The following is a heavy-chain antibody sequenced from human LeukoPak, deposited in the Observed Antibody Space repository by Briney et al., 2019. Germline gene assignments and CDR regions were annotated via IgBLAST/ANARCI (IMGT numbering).Heavy chain of an antibody. D-gene: IGHD5-24*01. V-gene: IGHV4-61*02. CDR2: IYTSGST. CDR3: AGRDGYNLGLDY. J-gene: IGHJ4*02. CDR1: GGSISSGSYY. Sequence: SQTLSLTCTVSGGSISSGSYYWSWIRQPAGKGLEWIGRIYTSGSTNYNPSLKSRVTISVDTSKNQFSLKLSSVTAADTAVYYCAGRDGYNLGLDYWGQRTLVTVSS.